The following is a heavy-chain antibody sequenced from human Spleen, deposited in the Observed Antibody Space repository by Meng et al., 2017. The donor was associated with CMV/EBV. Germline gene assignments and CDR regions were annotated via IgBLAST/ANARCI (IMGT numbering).Heavy chain of an antibody. CDR1: GYTFTSHD. J-gene: IGHJ4*02. D-gene: IGHD2-2*02. Sequence: ASVKVSCKASGYTFTSHDISWVRRAPGQGLEWMGWIYTFNGNTNYAQKLQGRFTMTTDTSTSTAYMELRSLRSDDTAVYYCARDRYCSSPNCYTLWYFDYWGQGTLVTVSS. CDR2: IYTFNGNT. CDR3: ARDRYCSSPNCYTLWYFDY. V-gene: IGHV1-18*01.